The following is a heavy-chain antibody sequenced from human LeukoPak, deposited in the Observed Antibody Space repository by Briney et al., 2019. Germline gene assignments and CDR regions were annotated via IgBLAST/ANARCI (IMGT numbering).Heavy chain of an antibody. D-gene: IGHD2-2*01. CDR3: AREGRYCSSTSCYSYGWFDP. CDR2: IYTSGST. Sequence: PSETLSLTCTVSGGSIGSYYWSWIRQPAGKGLEWIGRIYTSGSTNYNPSLKSRVTMSVDTSKNQFSLKLSSVTAADTAVYYCAREGRYCSSTSCYSYGWFDPWGQGTLVTVSS. J-gene: IGHJ5*02. CDR1: GGSIGSYY. V-gene: IGHV4-4*07.